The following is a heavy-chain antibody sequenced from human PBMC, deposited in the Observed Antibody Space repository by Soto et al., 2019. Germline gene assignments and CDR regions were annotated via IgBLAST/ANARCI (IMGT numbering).Heavy chain of an antibody. CDR2: ISSNGGST. Sequence: GGSMRLSCSASGFTFSSYAMHWVRQAPGKGLEYVSAISSNGGSTYYADSVKGRFTISRDNSKNTLYLQMSSLRAEDTAVYYCVKDPQAGLGDAFDIWGQGTMVTVSS. CDR3: VKDPQAGLGDAFDI. J-gene: IGHJ3*02. V-gene: IGHV3-64D*09. D-gene: IGHD6-19*01. CDR1: GFTFSSYA.